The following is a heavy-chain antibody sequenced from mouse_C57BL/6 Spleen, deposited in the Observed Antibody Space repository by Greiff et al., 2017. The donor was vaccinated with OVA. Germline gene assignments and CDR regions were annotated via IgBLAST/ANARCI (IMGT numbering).Heavy chain of an antibody. J-gene: IGHJ3*01. Sequence: QVQLQQPGAELVMPGASVKLSCKASGYTFTSYWMHWVKQRPGQGLEWIGEIDPSDSYTNYNQKFKGKSTLTVDKSSSTAYMQLSSLTSEDSAVYYCARAGRDSSGRAWFAYWGQGTLVTVSA. D-gene: IGHD3-2*02. CDR3: ARAGRDSSGRAWFAY. CDR2: IDPSDSYT. V-gene: IGHV1-69*01. CDR1: GYTFTSYW.